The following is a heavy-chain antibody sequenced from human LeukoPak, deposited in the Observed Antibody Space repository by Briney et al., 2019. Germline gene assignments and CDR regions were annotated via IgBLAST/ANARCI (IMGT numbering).Heavy chain of an antibody. CDR1: GFTFTSSA. CDR2: IVVGSGNT. D-gene: IGHD2-2*01. CDR3: AAHCSSTSCYVVDY. V-gene: IGHV1-58*01. Sequence: SVKVSCKVSGFTFTSSAVQWVRQARGQRLEWIGWIVVGSGNTNYAQKFQERVTITTDMSTSTAYMELSSLRSEDTAVYYCAAHCSSTSCYVVDYWGQETLVTVSS. J-gene: IGHJ4*02.